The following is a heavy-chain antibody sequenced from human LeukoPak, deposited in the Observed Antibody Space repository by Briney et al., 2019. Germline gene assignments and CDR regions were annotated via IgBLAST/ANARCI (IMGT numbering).Heavy chain of an antibody. CDR1: GFTFSNYW. V-gene: IGHV3-7*01. Sequence: TGGSLRLSCAASGFTFSNYWMSWVRQAPGKGLEWVASINQDGSEKCYVDSVKGRFTISRDNAENSLYLQMNSLRAEDTAVYSCARFISSSWYFDYWGQGTLVTVSS. J-gene: IGHJ4*02. CDR2: INQDGSEK. D-gene: IGHD6-13*01. CDR3: ARFISSSWYFDY.